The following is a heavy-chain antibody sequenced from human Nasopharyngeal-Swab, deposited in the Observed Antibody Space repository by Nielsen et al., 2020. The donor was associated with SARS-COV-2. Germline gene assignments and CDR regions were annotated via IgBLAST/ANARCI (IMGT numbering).Heavy chain of an antibody. D-gene: IGHD6-13*01. CDR2: IRSKAYGGTT. J-gene: IGHJ4*02. V-gene: IGHV3-49*02. Sequence: GESLKISFIGSGFRFLYYPISWFRQAPGQGLEWLSFIRSKAYGGTTEYAASVKGRFTISRDDSTNIAYLQLNSLKTEDTAVYYCTRGGASAKYCFDYWGQGTLVTVSS. CDR1: GFRFLYYP. CDR3: TRGGASAKYCFDY.